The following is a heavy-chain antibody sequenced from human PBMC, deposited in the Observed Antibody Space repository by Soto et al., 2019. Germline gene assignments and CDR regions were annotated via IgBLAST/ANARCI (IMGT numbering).Heavy chain of an antibody. CDR3: ARTAGGRVRGALDI. V-gene: IGHV3-30-3*01. CDR2: IPNTENKK. D-gene: IGHD6-13*01. CDR1: GFTFSSYG. J-gene: IGHJ3*02. Sequence: QMHLEEFGGGVVQPGTSLRLSCVASGFTFSSYGMHWVRQAPGKGLEWVAVIPNTENKKYYADSVKGRFTISRDNSQNTLFLQMDSLMSEDTAMYYCARTAGGRVRGALDIWGQGTMVTVS.